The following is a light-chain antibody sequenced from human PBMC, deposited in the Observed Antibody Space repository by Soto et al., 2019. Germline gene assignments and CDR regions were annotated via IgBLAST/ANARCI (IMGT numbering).Light chain of an antibody. CDR3: QQYGSSPQT. Sequence: EIVLTQSPGTLSLSPGERVTLSCRASQSVSSSYLAWYQQKPGQAPRLLIYGASIRATGIPDRFSGSGSGTDFTLPISRLEPEDFVVYYCQQYGSSPQTFGPGTKVDIK. CDR2: GAS. J-gene: IGKJ3*01. V-gene: IGKV3-20*01. CDR1: QSVSSSY.